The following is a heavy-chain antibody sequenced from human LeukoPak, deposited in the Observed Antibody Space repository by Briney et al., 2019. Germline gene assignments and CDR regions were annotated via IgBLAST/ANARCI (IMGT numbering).Heavy chain of an antibody. Sequence: GGSLRLSCAASGFTFSSYSMNWVRQAPGKGLEWVTYISSSSSTIYYADSVKGRFTISRDNAKNSLYLQMNSLRDEDTAVYYCARSIAAAGTGYYGMDVWGQGTTVTVSS. D-gene: IGHD6-13*01. CDR3: ARSIAAAGTGYYGMDV. J-gene: IGHJ6*02. CDR2: ISSSSSTI. V-gene: IGHV3-48*02. CDR1: GFTFSSYS.